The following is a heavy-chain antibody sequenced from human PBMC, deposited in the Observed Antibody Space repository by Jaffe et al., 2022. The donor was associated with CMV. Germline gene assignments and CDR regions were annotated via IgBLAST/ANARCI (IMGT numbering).Heavy chain of an antibody. V-gene: IGHV1-2*02. D-gene: IGHD3-22*01. CDR2: INPNSGGT. J-gene: IGHJ5*02. Sequence: QVQLVQSGAEVKKPGASVKVSCKASGYTFTGYYMHWVRQAPGQGLEWMGWINPNSGGTNYAQKFQGRVTMTRDTSISTAYMELSRLRSDDTAVYYCAKGGYYYDSSGYYGPDPWGQGTLVTVSS. CDR1: GYTFTGYY. CDR3: AKGGYYYDSSGYYGPDP.